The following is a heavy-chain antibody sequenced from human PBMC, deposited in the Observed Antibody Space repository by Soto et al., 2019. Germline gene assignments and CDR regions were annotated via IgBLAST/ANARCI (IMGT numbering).Heavy chain of an antibody. D-gene: IGHD3-10*01. Sequence: SETLSLTCAVYGGTFSGYYWSWIRQPPGKGLEWIGEINHSGSTNYNPSLKSRVTISVDTSKNQFSLKLSSVTAADTAVYYCARGRGHYYGSGSYYRAYYYYGMDVWGQGTTVTVSS. V-gene: IGHV4-34*01. CDR2: INHSGST. J-gene: IGHJ6*02. CDR3: ARGRGHYYGSGSYYRAYYYYGMDV. CDR1: GGTFSGYY.